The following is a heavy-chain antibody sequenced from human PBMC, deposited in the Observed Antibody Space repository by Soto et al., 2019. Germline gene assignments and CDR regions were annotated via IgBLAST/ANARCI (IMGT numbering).Heavy chain of an antibody. Sequence: SETLSLTYAVSGGSISSGGYSWSWIRQPPGKGLEWIGYIYHSGSTYYNPSLKSRISINPDTSNNQVSLQLTSVTPDDTAVYYCVRLIGNSWLDSWGQGTLVTVSS. J-gene: IGHJ5*01. V-gene: IGHV4-30-2*05. CDR1: GGSISSGGYS. CDR3: VRLIGNSWLDS. CDR2: IYHSGST.